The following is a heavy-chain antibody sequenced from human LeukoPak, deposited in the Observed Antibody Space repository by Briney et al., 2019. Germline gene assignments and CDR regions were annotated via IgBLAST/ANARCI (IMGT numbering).Heavy chain of an antibody. V-gene: IGHV3-48*02. D-gene: IGHD3-9*01. CDR3: ARDSGYDISTGYYGRYYGLDV. Sequence: PGGSLRLSCAASGFTFSSHSMNWVRQAPGKGLEWVSYITWDRSIIYYADSVKGRFTISRDNAKKSLYLQMNSLGDEDTAVYYCARDSGYDISTGYYGRYYGLDVWGQGTTVTVSS. CDR1: GFTFSSHS. J-gene: IGHJ6*02. CDR2: ITWDRSII.